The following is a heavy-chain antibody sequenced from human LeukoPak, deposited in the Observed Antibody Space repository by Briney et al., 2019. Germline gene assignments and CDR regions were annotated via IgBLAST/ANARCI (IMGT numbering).Heavy chain of an antibody. V-gene: IGHV3-23*01. CDR2: ISGSGGST. D-gene: IGHD3-10*01. Sequence: GGSLRLSCAASGLTFSGYAMNWVRQAPGKGLEGVSGISGSGGSTYYADSVKGRFTISRDNSKNTLYLQMDSLRAEDTAVYHCATAFGSGSYYHVPWGQGTLVTVSS. J-gene: IGHJ5*02. CDR3: ATAFGSGSYYHVP. CDR1: GLTFSGYA.